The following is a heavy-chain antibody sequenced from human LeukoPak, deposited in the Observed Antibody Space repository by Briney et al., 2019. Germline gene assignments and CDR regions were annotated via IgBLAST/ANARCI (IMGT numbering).Heavy chain of an antibody. CDR3: AKAREWELLSYFDY. Sequence: PGGSLRRSCAASGFTFDDYAMHWLRQAPGKGLEWVLGISWNSGSIGYAVSVKGRFTISRDNAKNSLYLQMNSLRAEDMALYYCAKAREWELLSYFDYWGQGTLVTVSS. J-gene: IGHJ4*02. D-gene: IGHD1-26*01. V-gene: IGHV3-9*03. CDR2: ISWNSGSI. CDR1: GFTFDDYA.